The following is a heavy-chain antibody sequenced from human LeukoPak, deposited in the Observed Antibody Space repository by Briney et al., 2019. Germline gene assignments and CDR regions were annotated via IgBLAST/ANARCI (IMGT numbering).Heavy chain of an antibody. CDR2: IYYSGST. Sequence: SETLSLTCTVSGGSISSSSYYWGWIRQPPGKGLEWIGSIYYSGSTYYNPSLKSRVTISVDTSKNQFSLKLSSVTAADTAVYYCARAARGPVDYWGQGTLVTVSS. CDR3: ARAARGPVDY. D-gene: IGHD6-6*01. J-gene: IGHJ4*02. CDR1: GGSISSSSYY. V-gene: IGHV4-39*07.